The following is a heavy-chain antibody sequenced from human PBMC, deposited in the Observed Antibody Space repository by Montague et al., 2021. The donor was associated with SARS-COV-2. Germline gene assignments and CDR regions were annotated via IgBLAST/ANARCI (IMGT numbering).Heavy chain of an antibody. CDR1: GXSISSGGYD. D-gene: IGHD3-22*01. CDR3: ARSRITMIVVVNAFDI. CDR2: IDYSGST. V-gene: IGHV4-31*03. Sequence: TLSLTCTVSGXSISSGGYDWSWIRQHPGKGLEWIGYIDYSGSTYYNPCLKSRVTISVDTSKNQFSLKLSSVTAGDTAVYYGARSRITMIVVVNAFDIWGQGTMVTVSS. J-gene: IGHJ3*02.